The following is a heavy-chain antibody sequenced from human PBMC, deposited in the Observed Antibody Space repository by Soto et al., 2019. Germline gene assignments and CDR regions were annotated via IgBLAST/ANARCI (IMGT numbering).Heavy chain of an antibody. CDR2: ISHTGDT. J-gene: IGHJ4*02. CDR1: DASVWSDSYF. V-gene: IGHV4-61*01. CDR3: ARIVVGVTVDL. D-gene: IGHD1-26*01. Sequence: SETLSLTCTVSDASVWSDSYFWTWIRQPPGKGLEWIAYISHTGDTNYNPSLESRVTISIDTSRNQFSLTVTSVTAADTAVYFCARIVVGVTVDLWGQGSLVTVYS.